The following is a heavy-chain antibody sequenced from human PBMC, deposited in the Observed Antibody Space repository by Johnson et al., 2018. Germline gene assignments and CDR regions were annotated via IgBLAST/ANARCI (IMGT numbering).Heavy chain of an antibody. Sequence: VQLVQSGGGLVQPGGSLRLSCAASGFTFSSYSMNWVRQAPGKGLEWVSYISSSSSTIYYADSVKGRFTISRDNAKNSLYLQMNSLRDEDTARYYCAAYPSGDSIPPPRNDFWGQGTLVTVSS. CDR3: AAYPSGDSIPPPRNDF. CDR1: GFTFSSYS. J-gene: IGHJ4*02. CDR2: ISSSSSTI. V-gene: IGHV3-48*02. D-gene: IGHD3-10*01.